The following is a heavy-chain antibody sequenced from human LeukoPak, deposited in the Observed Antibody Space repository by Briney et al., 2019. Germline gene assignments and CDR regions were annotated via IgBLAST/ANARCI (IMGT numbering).Heavy chain of an antibody. CDR2: ISYDGTNK. CDR3: ESNKYYADSVKGRFTISRDNPRMTIYLQIKVCGPSTSSLNKCARVPEYYASGSYLDY. Sequence: GRSLRLSCTASGFTFSSYAIHWVRQAPGKGLDWVASISYDGTNKYYADSVKGRFTISRANSRKTIYLQINSLRADDTAIYYVESNKYYADSVKGRFTISRDNPRMTIYLQIKVCGPSTSSLNKCARVPEYYASGSYLDYWGQGTLVTVSS. CDR1: GFTFSSYA. V-gene: IGHV3-30-3*01. J-gene: IGHJ4*02. D-gene: IGHD6-13*01.